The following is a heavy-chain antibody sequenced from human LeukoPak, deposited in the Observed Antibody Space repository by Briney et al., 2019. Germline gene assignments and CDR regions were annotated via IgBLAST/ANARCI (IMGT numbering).Heavy chain of an antibody. D-gene: IGHD2-2*01. CDR1: GFTFSSYG. V-gene: IGHV3-30*02. J-gene: IGHJ6*03. CDR2: IRYDGSNK. Sequence: GGSLRLSCAASGFTFSSYGMHWVRQAPGKGLEWVAFIRYDGSNKYYADSVKGRFTISRDNSKNTLYLQMNSLRAEDTAVYYCAKDRLRYCSSTSCYYVDVWGKGTTVTISS. CDR3: AKDRLRYCSSTSCYYVDV.